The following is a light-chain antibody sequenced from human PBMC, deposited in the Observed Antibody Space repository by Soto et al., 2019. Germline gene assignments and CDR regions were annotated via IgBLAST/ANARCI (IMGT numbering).Light chain of an antibody. CDR1: QRINDW. Sequence: DIQVAQSPSTLSASVGDRVTITCRASQRINDWLAWYQQKPGKAPKLLIYRASYLKSGVPSRFSGSGYGTEFTLTISSLQRDDFASYYCQQYSDFSGTFGQGTKVEIK. CDR2: RAS. CDR3: QQYSDFSGT. V-gene: IGKV1-5*03. J-gene: IGKJ1*01.